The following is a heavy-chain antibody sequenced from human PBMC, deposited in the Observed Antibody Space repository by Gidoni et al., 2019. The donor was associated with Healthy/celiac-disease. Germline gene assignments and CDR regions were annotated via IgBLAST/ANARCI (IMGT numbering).Heavy chain of an antibody. V-gene: IGHV3-48*01. CDR1: GFTFRSYG. CDR3: ARDYGYYDSSGYHNLDY. Sequence: EVQLVESGGGLVQPGGSLRLSCAASGFTFRSYGMNWVRQAPGKGLEWVSYISSSSSTIYYADSVKGRFTISRDNAKNSLYLQMNSLRAEDTAVYYCARDYGYYDSSGYHNLDYWGQGTLVTVSS. CDR2: ISSSSSTI. J-gene: IGHJ4*02. D-gene: IGHD3-22*01.